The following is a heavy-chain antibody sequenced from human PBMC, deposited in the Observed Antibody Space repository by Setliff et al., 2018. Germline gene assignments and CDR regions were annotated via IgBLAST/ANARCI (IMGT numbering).Heavy chain of an antibody. CDR3: ARGQTLRHFDWPTAFDY. Sequence: PSVKVSCKASGYTFNNYGIVWVRQAPGQGPEWMGWISAYSGETNYAQIFQGRVTMTTDTPTSTAYMELRSLTSDDTAVYYCARGQTLRHFDWPTAFDYWGLGTLVTAPQ. D-gene: IGHD3-9*01. V-gene: IGHV1-18*01. CDR2: ISAYSGET. J-gene: IGHJ4*02. CDR1: GYTFNNYG.